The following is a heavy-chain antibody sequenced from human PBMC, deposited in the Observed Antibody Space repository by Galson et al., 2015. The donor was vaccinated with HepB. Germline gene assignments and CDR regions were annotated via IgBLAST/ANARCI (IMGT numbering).Heavy chain of an antibody. CDR1: GFTFSSYA. CDR2: ISGSGGST. J-gene: IGHJ4*02. CDR3: AKDYRYSGYDWLDY. Sequence: SLRLSCAASGFTFSSYAMSWVRQAPGKGLEWVSAISGSGGSTYDADSVKGRFTISRDNSKNTLYLQMNSLRADDTAVYYCAKDYRYSGYDWLDYWGQGTLVTVSS. V-gene: IGHV3-23*01. D-gene: IGHD5-12*01.